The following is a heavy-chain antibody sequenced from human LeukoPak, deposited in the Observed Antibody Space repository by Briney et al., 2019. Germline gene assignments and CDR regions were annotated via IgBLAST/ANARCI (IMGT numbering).Heavy chain of an antibody. CDR3: TRAPGRFWLLDY. V-gene: IGHV4-4*07. CDR2: IHTSGST. D-gene: IGHD3-3*01. Sequence: SETLSLTCIISGGSIGSYYCAWIRQSAGKGLEYIGRIHTSGSTDYNPSLKSRVTMSLDTSKNQFSLNLNSVTAADTAVYYCTRAPGRFWLLDYWGQGSLVTVSS. J-gene: IGHJ4*02. CDR1: GGSIGSYY.